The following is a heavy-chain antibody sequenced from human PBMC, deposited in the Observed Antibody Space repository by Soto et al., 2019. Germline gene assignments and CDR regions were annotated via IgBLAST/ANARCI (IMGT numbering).Heavy chain of an antibody. CDR2: IKSKTDGGTT. V-gene: IGHV3-15*01. Sequence: EVQLVESGGGLVKPGGSLRLSCAASGFTFSNSWMSWVRQAPGKVLEWVGRIKSKTDGGTTDYAAPVKGRFTISRDDSKNTLYLQMNSLKTEDTAVYYCTTLLLTGQGDYWGQGTLVTVSS. D-gene: IGHD4-4*01. J-gene: IGHJ4*02. CDR3: TTLLLTGQGDY. CDR1: GFTFSNSW.